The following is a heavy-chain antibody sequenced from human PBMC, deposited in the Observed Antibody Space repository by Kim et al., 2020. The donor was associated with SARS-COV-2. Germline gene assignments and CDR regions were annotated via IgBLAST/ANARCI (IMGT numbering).Heavy chain of an antibody. CDR3: ARDHDYGDYYYYGMDV. D-gene: IGHD4-17*01. Sequence: ASVKVSCKASGYTFTSYGISWVRQAPGQGLEWMGWISAYNGNTNYAQKLQGRVTMTTDTSTSTAYMELRSLRSDDTAAYYCARDHDYGDYYYYGMDVWGQGTTVTVSS. V-gene: IGHV1-18*01. CDR2: ISAYNGNT. CDR1: GYTFTSYG. J-gene: IGHJ6*02.